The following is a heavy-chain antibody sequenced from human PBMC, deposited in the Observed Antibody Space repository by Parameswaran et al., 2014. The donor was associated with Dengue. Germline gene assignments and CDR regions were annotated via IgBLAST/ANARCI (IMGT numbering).Heavy chain of an antibody. Sequence: VRQMPGKGLEWVSAISGSGGSTYYADSVKGRFTISRDNSKNTLYLQMNSLRAEDTAVYYCAKDAHSSSSGAWGGGMDVWGQGTTVTVSS. CDR2: ISGSGGST. V-gene: IGHV3-23*01. D-gene: IGHD6-6*01. CDR3: AKDAHSSSSGAWGGGMDV. J-gene: IGHJ6*02.